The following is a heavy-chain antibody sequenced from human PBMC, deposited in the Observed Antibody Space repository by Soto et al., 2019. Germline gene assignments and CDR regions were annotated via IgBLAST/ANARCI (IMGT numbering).Heavy chain of an antibody. CDR3: ARGVAGMSYFDS. J-gene: IGHJ4*02. CDR2: TNADGATT. CDR1: GFTFSTRW. V-gene: IGHV3-74*01. Sequence: GGSLRLSCAASGFTFSTRWMNWVRQAPGKGLVWVSRTNADGATTWYADSVKGRFTISRDNAKSTLYLQMNSLRAEDTAVYYCARGVAGMSYFDSWGQGILVTVSS. D-gene: IGHD6-19*01.